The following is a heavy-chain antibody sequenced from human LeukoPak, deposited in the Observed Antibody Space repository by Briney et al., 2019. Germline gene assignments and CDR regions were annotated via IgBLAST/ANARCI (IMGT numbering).Heavy chain of an antibody. D-gene: IGHD5-12*01. CDR3: ARGYSGSYYYGMDV. J-gene: IGHJ6*02. V-gene: IGHV1-69*04. CDR1: GGTFSSYA. Sequence: GSSVKVSCKASGGTFSSYAISWVRQAPGQGLEWMGRIIPILGIANYTQKLQGRVTITADKSTSTAYMELSSLRSEDTAVYYCARGYSGSYYYGMDVWGQGTTVTVSS. CDR2: IIPILGIA.